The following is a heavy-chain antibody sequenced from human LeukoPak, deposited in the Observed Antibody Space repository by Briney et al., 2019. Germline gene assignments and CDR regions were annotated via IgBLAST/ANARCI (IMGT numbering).Heavy chain of an antibody. Sequence: GRSLRLSCAASGFTFDDYAMHWVRQAPGEGVEWGSGISWNSGSIGYADSVKGRFTISRDNAKNSLYLQMNSLRAEDTALYYCAKDTVVGAIDYWGQGTLVTVSS. CDR1: GFTFDDYA. CDR3: AKDTVVGAIDY. CDR2: ISWNSGSI. D-gene: IGHD2-15*01. V-gene: IGHV3-9*01. J-gene: IGHJ4*02.